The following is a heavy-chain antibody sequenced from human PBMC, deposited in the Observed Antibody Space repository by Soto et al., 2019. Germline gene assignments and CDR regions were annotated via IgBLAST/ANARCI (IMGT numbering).Heavy chain of an antibody. Sequence: QVQLAQSGAEVKKPESSVKVSCKAPGGTFSTYAISWVRQAPGQGLEWMGGIIPMFGTANYAQRFQDRVTITADESTNTGYRELSSLRSEDTAVYFCASGIQLWLRRINNGYSGWGQGTLVTVSS. CDR2: IIPMFGTA. V-gene: IGHV1-69*12. CDR1: GGTFSTYA. CDR3: ASGIQLWLRRINNGYSG. D-gene: IGHD5-18*01. J-gene: IGHJ4*02.